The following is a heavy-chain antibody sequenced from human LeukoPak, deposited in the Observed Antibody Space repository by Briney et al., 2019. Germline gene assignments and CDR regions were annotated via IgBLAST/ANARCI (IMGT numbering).Heavy chain of an antibody. J-gene: IGHJ4*02. CDR3: ARPKWELRTSGFDC. Sequence: PSETLSLTCTVPGGSISSSNYYWGWIRQPPGKGLEWIGSIYYSGSSYYNPSLKSRVTISVDTSKNQFSLKLSSVTAADTAVYYCARPKWELRTSGFDCWGQGTLVTVSS. V-gene: IGHV4-39*01. CDR1: GGSISSSNYY. CDR2: IYYSGSS. D-gene: IGHD1-26*01.